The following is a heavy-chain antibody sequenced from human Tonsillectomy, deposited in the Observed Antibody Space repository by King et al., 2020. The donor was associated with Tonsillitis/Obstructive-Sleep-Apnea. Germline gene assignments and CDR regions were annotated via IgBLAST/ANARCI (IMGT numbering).Heavy chain of an antibody. D-gene: IGHD2-15*01. J-gene: IGHJ6*03. Sequence: VQLQQWGAGLLKRSETLSLTCAVYGGSFSGYYWSWIRQPPGKGLEWIGEINHSGITNYNPSLKSRVTISVDTSKNKFSLKLSSVTAAATAVYYCARGDFVVVVAASNYYYYMDVWGKGTTVTVSS. CDR1: GGSFSGYY. CDR2: INHSGIT. V-gene: IGHV4-34*01. CDR3: ARGDFVVVVAASNYYYYMDV.